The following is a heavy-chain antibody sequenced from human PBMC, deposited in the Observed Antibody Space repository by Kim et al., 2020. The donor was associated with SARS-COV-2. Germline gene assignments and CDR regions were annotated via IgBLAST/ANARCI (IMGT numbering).Heavy chain of an antibody. J-gene: IGHJ4*02. CDR2: IYSGGST. CDR3: ARGRGDLWSYFDY. Sequence: GGSLRLSCAASGFTVSSNYMSWVRQAPGKGLEWVSVIYSGGSTYYADSVKGRFTISRDNSKNALYLQMNSLRAEDTAVYYCARGRGDLWSYFDYWGQGTLVTVSS. CDR1: GFTVSSNY. V-gene: IGHV3-66*01. D-gene: IGHD2-21*01.